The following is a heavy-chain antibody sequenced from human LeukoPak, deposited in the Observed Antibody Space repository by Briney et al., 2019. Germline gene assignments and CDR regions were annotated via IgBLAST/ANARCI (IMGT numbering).Heavy chain of an antibody. CDR1: GFSFTGYY. Sequence: APVKVSCKASGFSFTGYYIHWVRQAPGQGLEWLGWINPNNGGTSQLQRFQGRVTMTRDTSINTAYMELTSLRSDDTAVYYCARYSNSGGDYWGQGTLVTVSS. CDR3: ARYSNSGGDY. V-gene: IGHV1-2*02. J-gene: IGHJ4*02. CDR2: INPNNGGT. D-gene: IGHD6-6*01.